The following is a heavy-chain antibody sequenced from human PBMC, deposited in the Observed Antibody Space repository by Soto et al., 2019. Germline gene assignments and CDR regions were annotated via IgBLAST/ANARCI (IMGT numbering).Heavy chain of an antibody. CDR3: ARDQEYYDILTGYQPLDY. CDR2: ISYDGSNK. V-gene: IGHV3-30-3*01. D-gene: IGHD3-9*01. J-gene: IGHJ4*02. Sequence: LRLSCAASGFTFSSYAMHWVRQAPGKGLEWVAVISYDGSNKYYADSVKGRFTISRDNSKNTLYLQMNSLRAEDTAVYYCARDQEYYDILTGYQPLDYWGQGTLVTV. CDR1: GFTFSSYA.